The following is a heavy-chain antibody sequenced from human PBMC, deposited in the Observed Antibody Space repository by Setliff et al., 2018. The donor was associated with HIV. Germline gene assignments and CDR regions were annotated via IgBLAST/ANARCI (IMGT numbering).Heavy chain of an antibody. D-gene: IGHD6-13*01. CDR3: AHSTYVAAAGGFDY. CDR1: GFSLSTSEVG. CDR2: LYWNYDN. V-gene: IGHV2-5*01. J-gene: IGHJ4*02. Sequence: ESGPTLVNPTQTLTLTCTFSGFSLSTSEVGVGWISQPPGKALEWLALLYWNYDNRYSPSLKSRPTITQDTSKNQVVLTMTNMDPVDTATSYCAHSTYVAAAGGFDYWGRGTLVTVAS.